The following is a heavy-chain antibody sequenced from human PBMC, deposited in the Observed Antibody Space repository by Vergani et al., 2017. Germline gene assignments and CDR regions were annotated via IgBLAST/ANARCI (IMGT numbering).Heavy chain of an antibody. CDR1: GFTSSYYG. CDR2: ISYDGTPK. V-gene: IGHV3-30*03. D-gene: IGHD1-1*01. Sequence: VQLVESGGGIVKPGGSLRLSCVVSGFTSSYYGMHWVRQAPGKGLEWVAVISYDGTPKYYADSVKGRFTISRDNSKSTLYLQMNSLRTEDTAVYYCATKSCGTPGCQIGYFREWGQGTLVTVSS. CDR3: ATKSCGTPGCQIGYFRE. J-gene: IGHJ1*01.